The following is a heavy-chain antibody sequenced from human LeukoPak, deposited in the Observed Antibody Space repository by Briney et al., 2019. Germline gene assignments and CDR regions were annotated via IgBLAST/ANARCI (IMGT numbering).Heavy chain of an antibody. Sequence: GGSLRLSCAASGFTFRSYGIHWVRQAPGRGLEWVAVISYDGSKKYYADSVKGRFTISRDNSKNTLFLQMNSLRAEDTAVYYCARDWGSGSYYIRYYYMDVWGKGTTVTISS. CDR2: ISYDGSKK. CDR1: GFTFRSYG. V-gene: IGHV3-30*03. J-gene: IGHJ6*03. D-gene: IGHD3-10*01. CDR3: ARDWGSGSYYIRYYYMDV.